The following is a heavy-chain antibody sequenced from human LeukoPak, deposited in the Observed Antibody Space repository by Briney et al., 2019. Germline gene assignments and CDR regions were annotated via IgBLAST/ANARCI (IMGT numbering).Heavy chain of an antibody. CDR3: AGVGSIYSGRTAG. V-gene: IGHV1-2*02. Sequence: GASVKVSCKASGYTFPNYGISWVRQAPGQGLEWMGWINPNSGGTNYAQKFQGRVTMTRDTSISTAYVEFNRLTCEDTAVYYCAGVGSIYSGRTAGWG. D-gene: IGHD3-10*01. CDR1: GYTFPNYG. J-gene: IGHJ6*01. CDR2: INPNSGGT.